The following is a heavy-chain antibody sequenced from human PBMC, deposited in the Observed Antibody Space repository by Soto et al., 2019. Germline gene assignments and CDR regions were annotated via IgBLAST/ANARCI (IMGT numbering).Heavy chain of an antibody. V-gene: IGHV3-15*01. J-gene: IGHJ4*02. D-gene: IGHD3-10*01. CDR2: IKSKTDGGTT. CDR1: GFTFSNAW. CDR3: TTEGVGPFGELLGAFDY. Sequence: GGSLRLSCAASGFTFSNAWMSWVRQAPGKGLEWVGRIKSKTDGGTTDYAAPVKGRFTISRDDSKNTLYLQMNSLKTEDTAVYYCTTEGVGPFGELLGAFDYWGQGTLVTVSS.